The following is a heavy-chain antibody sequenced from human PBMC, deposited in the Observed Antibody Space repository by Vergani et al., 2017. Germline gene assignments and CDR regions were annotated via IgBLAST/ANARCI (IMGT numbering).Heavy chain of an antibody. CDR3: ARGDYGILTGYRY. CDR1: GYTFSNYY. Sequence: QVQVVQSGAEVKKSGASVKVSCKTSGYTFSNYYMHWVRQAPGQGLEWMGIINPSGGHTNYAQKFQGRVTMTRDTSTSTVYMELSSLRSEDTAIYYCARGDYGILTGYRYWCQGTLVTVSS. CDR2: INPSGGHT. J-gene: IGHJ4*02. V-gene: IGHV1-46*03. D-gene: IGHD3-9*01.